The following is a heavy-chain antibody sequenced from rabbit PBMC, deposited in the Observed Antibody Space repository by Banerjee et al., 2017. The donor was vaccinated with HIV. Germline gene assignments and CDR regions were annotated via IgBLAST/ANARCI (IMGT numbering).Heavy chain of an antibody. V-gene: IGHV1S40*01. D-gene: IGHD6-1*01. Sequence: QSLEESGGGLVTPGASLTLACTASGFSFSSSYHMCWVRQAPGEGLEWIACIYTGSGNTYYASWAKGRFTISKTSSTTVTLQMTSLTGADTATYFCARGIHDPTYGFAFGLWGPGTLVTVS. CDR3: ARGIHDPTYGFAFGL. J-gene: IGHJ4*01. CDR1: GFSFSSSYH. CDR2: IYTGSGNT.